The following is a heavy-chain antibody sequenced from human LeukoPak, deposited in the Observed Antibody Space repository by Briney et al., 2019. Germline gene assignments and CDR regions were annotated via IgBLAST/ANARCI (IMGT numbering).Heavy chain of an antibody. Sequence: GGSLRLSCAASGFPFSSFWMHWVRQAPGKGLVWVSRIAGDGIATAYADSVKGRFIISRDNAKNTLYLQMNSLRADDTAVYYCARVRGADYDFWSAYSHWGQGTLVTVSP. V-gene: IGHV3-74*01. CDR1: GFPFSSFW. J-gene: IGHJ4*02. D-gene: IGHD3-3*01. CDR3: ARVRGADYDFWSAYSH. CDR2: IAGDGIAT.